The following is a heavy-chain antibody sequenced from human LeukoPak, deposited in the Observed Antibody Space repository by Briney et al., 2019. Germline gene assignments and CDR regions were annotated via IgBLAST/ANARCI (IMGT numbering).Heavy chain of an antibody. CDR1: GGTFSSCA. Sequence: SVKVSCKASGGTFSSCAISWVRQAPGQGLEWMGGIIPIFGTANYAQKFQGRVTITADESTSTAYMELSSLRSEDTAVYYCARVHTQDYYDSSGYGYYFDYWGQGTLVTVSS. CDR3: ARVHTQDYYDSSGYGYYFDY. D-gene: IGHD3-22*01. V-gene: IGHV1-69*13. CDR2: IIPIFGTA. J-gene: IGHJ4*02.